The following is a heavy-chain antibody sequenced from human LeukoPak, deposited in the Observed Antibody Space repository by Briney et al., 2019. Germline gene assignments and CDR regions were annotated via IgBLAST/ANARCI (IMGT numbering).Heavy chain of an antibody. CDR3: ARDGVGYYDSSGYYYFQH. Sequence: EASVKVSCKASGYTFTGYYMHWVRQAPGQGLEWMGWINPNSGGTNYAQKFQGRVTMTRDTSISTAYMELSRLRSDDTAVYYCARDGVGYYDSSGYYYFQHWGQGTLVTVFS. D-gene: IGHD3-22*01. V-gene: IGHV1-2*02. J-gene: IGHJ1*01. CDR2: INPNSGGT. CDR1: GYTFTGYY.